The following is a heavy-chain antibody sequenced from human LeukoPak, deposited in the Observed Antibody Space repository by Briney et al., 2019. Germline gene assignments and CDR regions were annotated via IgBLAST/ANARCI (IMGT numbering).Heavy chain of an antibody. V-gene: IGHV3-23*01. CDR1: GFTFRSYA. Sequence: PGGSLRLSCAASGFTFRSYAMDWVRQAPGKGLECVSGITGSGGRTYYADSVKGRFTISRDNTKNTLYLQMSSLRAEDTAVYYCAKRDYSDSNTYAPLYYYWGQGTLVTVSS. CDR3: AKRDYSDSNTYAPLYYY. J-gene: IGHJ4*02. D-gene: IGHD3-22*01. CDR2: ITGSGGRT.